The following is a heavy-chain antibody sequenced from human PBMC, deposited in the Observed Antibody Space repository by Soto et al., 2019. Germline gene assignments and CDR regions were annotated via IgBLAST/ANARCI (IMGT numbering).Heavy chain of an antibody. CDR1: GGSISSGGYS. V-gene: IGHV4-31*03. Sequence: QVQLQESGPGLVKPSQTLSLTCTVSGGSISSGGYSWSWIRQHPGKGLERIGYIYYSGSTYYNPSLKTRVTISVSTSTPLFSPKLTSLTAPHTAVFYSPPAPSSWGPATLLTVSS. J-gene: IGHJ5*02. CDR2: IYYSGST. CDR3: PPAPSS. D-gene: IGHD2-2*01.